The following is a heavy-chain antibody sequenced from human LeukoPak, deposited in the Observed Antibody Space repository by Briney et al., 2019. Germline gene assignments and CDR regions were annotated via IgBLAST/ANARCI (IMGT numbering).Heavy chain of an antibody. V-gene: IGHV3-30*03. D-gene: IGHD6-6*01. CDR1: GFTFSSYG. CDR3: ARGPNSNWSGLDF. CDR2: ISYDGSNK. Sequence: GRSLRLSCAASGFTFSSYGMHWVRQAPGKGLEWVAVISYDGSNKYYADSVKGRFTVSRDNAKNTLYLQVNNLRAEDTAVYYCARGPNSNWSGLDFWGQGTLLTVSS. J-gene: IGHJ4*02.